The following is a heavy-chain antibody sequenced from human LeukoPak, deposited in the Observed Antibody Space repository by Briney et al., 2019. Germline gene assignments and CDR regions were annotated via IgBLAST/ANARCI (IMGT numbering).Heavy chain of an antibody. CDR2: SYHSGST. Sequence: PSQTLSLTCTVSGGSISSGGYYWSWIRQTPGEGLEWIGYSYHSGSTYYNPSLKSRVTISVDRSKNQFSLKLSSVTAADTAVYYCASQYYYGSAAWGAFDIWGQGTMVTVSS. D-gene: IGHD3-10*01. J-gene: IGHJ3*02. CDR1: GGSISSGGYY. V-gene: IGHV4-30-2*01. CDR3: ASQYYYGSAAWGAFDI.